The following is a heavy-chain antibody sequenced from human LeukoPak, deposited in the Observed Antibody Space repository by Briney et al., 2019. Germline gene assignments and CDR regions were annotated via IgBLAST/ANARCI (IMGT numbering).Heavy chain of an antibody. CDR1: GGSISNYY. Sequence: PSETLSLTCNVSGGSISNYYWSWIRQPPGKGLEWIGYMYHTGHTMYNSSLKSRVTISVDTSKNQFSLKLSSVTAADTAVYYCARAGPYYDFWSGYRFDYWGQGTLVTVSS. CDR2: MYHTGHT. D-gene: IGHD3-3*01. J-gene: IGHJ4*02. V-gene: IGHV4-59*12. CDR3: ARAGPYYDFWSGYRFDY.